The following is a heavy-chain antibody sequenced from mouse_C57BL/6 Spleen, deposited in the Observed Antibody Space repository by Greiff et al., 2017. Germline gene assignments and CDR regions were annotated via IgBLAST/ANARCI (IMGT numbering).Heavy chain of an antibody. J-gene: IGHJ3*01. CDR1: GYTFTSYW. D-gene: IGHD2-1*01. CDR3: ARKGENGNYLAWFAY. V-gene: IGHV1-64*01. CDR2: IHPTSGST. Sequence: QVQLQQSGAELVKPGASVKLSCKASGYTFTSYWMHWVKQRPGQGLEWIGMIHPTSGSTNYNEKFKSKATLTVDKSSSTAYMQLSSLTSEDSAVYYCARKGENGNYLAWFAYWGQGTLVTVSA.